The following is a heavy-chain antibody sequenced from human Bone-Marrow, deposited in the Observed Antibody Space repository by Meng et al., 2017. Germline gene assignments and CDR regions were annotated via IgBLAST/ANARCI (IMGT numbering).Heavy chain of an antibody. Sequence: VQLAGAGGGGGTPGGSPRLSCAASGFTFSNAWMTWVRQAPGKGLEWIGRMKSNVDGGTVDYAAAVKGRFFISRDDSENTFYLQMNSLKTEDTAVYYCSGHVDYWGHGTLVTVSS. V-gene: IGHV3-15*01. CDR3: SGHVDY. J-gene: IGHJ4*01. CDR1: GFTFSNAW. CDR2: MKSNVDGGTV.